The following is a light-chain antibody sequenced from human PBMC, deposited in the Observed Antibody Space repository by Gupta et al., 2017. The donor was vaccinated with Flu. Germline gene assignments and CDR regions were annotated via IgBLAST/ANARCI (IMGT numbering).Light chain of an antibody. V-gene: IGKV1-16*02. J-gene: IGKJ2*01. Sequence: PSSLSGSVGDRDTITCRVSQGISNYSAWFQQKPGKAPKGLLYAASSLQSEVPSKFSGNVSGTDFTLTISSLQPEDLATYYCQQDKSYPYTFGQGTKVEFK. CDR2: AAS. CDR1: QGISNY. CDR3: QQDKSYPYT.